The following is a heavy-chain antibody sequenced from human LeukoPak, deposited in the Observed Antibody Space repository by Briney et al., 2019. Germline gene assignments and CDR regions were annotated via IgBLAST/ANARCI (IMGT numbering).Heavy chain of an antibody. D-gene: IGHD4-17*01. J-gene: IGHJ4*02. CDR3: ARGDGDPFDY. CDR1: GYTFTGYY. Sequence: GASVKVSCKASGYTFTGYYMHWVRQAPGQGLEWMGWINPNSGGTNYAQKFQGRVTMTRDTSTSTVYMELSSLRSEDTAVYYCARGDGDPFDYWGQGTLVTVSS. CDR2: INPNSGGT. V-gene: IGHV1-2*02.